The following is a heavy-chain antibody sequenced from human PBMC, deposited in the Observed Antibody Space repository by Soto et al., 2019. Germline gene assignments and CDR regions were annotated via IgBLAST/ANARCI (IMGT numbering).Heavy chain of an antibody. Sequence: ASVTVSCKTSGYTFTAYYVHWVRQAPGQGLEWMGWINPNSGATNYAETFQGKVTMTRDTSISTAYMELSWLTSDDTAVYYCARDLFGVSFYYYALDVWGQGTTVTVSS. CDR1: GYTFTAYY. D-gene: IGHD3-16*01. J-gene: IGHJ6*02. CDR3: ARDLFGVSFYYYALDV. CDR2: INPNSGAT. V-gene: IGHV1-2*02.